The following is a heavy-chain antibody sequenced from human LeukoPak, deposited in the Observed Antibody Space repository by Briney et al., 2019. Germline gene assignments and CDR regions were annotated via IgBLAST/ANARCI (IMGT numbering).Heavy chain of an antibody. CDR2: ISAHNGNT. V-gene: IGHV1-18*01. J-gene: IGHJ5*02. CDR1: GYSFSSYG. CDR3: ARSPLWFGEHWFDP. D-gene: IGHD3-10*01. Sequence: ASVKVSCKASGYSFSSYGISWVRQAPGQGLEWMGWISAHNGNTNYAQNVQGRVTMTRDTSTSTVYMELSSLRSEDTAVYYCARSPLWFGEHWFDPWGQGTLVTVSS.